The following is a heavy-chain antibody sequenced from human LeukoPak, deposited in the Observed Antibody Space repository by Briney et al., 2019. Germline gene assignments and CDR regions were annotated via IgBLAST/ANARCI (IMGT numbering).Heavy chain of an antibody. CDR2: IWYDGSNK. D-gene: IGHD2-15*01. Sequence: GGSLRLSCAASGFTFSSYGMPWVRQAPGKGLEWVAVIWYDGSNKYYADSVKGRFTISRDNSKNTLYLQMNSLRAEDTAVYYCARDQYCSGGSCYSGTYYYYGMDVWGQGTTVTVSS. J-gene: IGHJ6*02. CDR3: ARDQYCSGGSCYSGTYYYYGMDV. V-gene: IGHV3-33*01. CDR1: GFTFSSYG.